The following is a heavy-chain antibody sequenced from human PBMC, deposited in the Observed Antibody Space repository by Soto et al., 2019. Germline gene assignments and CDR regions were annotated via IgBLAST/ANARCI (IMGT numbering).Heavy chain of an antibody. CDR3: GIVDMITFGGITGPNDAFDR. D-gene: IGHD3-16*01. V-gene: IGHV4-4*02. J-gene: IGHJ3*01. CDR2: IHHSGST. Sequence: SETLSLTCGVSGDSISSINWWSWVRQFPGKGLEWIGEIHHSGSTNYNPSLKSRVTISGDKSKNQFSLRLTSVTAADTAVYFCGIVDMITFGGITGPNDAFDRWRQGKMVTVS. CDR1: GDSISSINW.